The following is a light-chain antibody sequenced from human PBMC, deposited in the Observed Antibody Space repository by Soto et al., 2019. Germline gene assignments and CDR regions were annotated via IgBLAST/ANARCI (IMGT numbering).Light chain of an antibody. CDR1: SSNIGGNS. V-gene: IGLV1-51*01. CDR2: DDN. CDR3: GSGDSGLSAYV. J-gene: IGLJ1*01. Sequence: QSVLTQPPSVSAAPGQKATISCSGSSSNIGGNSVSWYQQLPGTAPKLLIYDDNKRPSGIPDRFSGSKSGTSATLGITGFQNGDEADYYCGSGDSGLSAYVVGNGTKLTVL.